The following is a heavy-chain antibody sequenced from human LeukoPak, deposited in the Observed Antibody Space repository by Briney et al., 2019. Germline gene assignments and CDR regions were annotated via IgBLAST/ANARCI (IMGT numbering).Heavy chain of an antibody. CDR1: GVTFSSYW. J-gene: IGHJ3*02. Sequence: GGSLRLSCAASGVTFSSYWMSWVRQAPGKGLEWVANIKQDGSEKYYVDSVKGRFTISRDNAKNSLYLQMNSLRAEDTAVYYCARVFIVGGYAFDIWGQGTMVTVSS. D-gene: IGHD1-26*01. CDR2: IKQDGSEK. CDR3: ARVFIVGGYAFDI. V-gene: IGHV3-7*01.